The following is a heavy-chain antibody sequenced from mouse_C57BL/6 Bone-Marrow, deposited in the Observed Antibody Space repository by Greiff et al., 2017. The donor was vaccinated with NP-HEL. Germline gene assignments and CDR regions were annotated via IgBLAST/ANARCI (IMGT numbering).Heavy chain of an antibody. CDR1: GISITTGNYR. CDR2: IYYSGTI. D-gene: IGHD2-1*01. V-gene: IGHV3-5*01. J-gene: IGHJ3*01. CDR3: ARDNYGNYGDFAY. Sequence: EVQRVESGPGLVKPSQSVFLTCTVTGISITTGNYRWSWIRQFPGHKLVWIGYIYYSGTITYNPSVTSRTTITRDTPKTQFFLEMNALTAEDTATYYCARDNYGNYGDFAYWGQGTLVTVSA.